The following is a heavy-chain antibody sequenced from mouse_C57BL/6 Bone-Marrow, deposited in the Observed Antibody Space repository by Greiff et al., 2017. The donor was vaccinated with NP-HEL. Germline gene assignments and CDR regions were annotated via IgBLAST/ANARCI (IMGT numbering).Heavy chain of an antibody. V-gene: IGHV14-4*01. J-gene: IGHJ1*03. CDR1: GFNIKDDY. CDR2: IDPENGDT. Sequence: VQLQQSGAELVRPGASVKLSCTASGFNIKDDYMHWVKQRPEQGLEWIGWIDPENGDTEYASKVQGKATITADTSSNTAYLQLSSLTSEDTAVYYCTTDYSNLSWYFDVWGTGTTVTVSS. D-gene: IGHD2-5*01. CDR3: TTDYSNLSWYFDV.